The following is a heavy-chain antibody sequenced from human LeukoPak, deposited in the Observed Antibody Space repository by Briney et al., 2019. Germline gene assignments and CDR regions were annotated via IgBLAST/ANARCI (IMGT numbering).Heavy chain of an antibody. Sequence: GRSLRLSCAASGFTFSSYGMHWVRQAPGKGLEWVAVIWYDGSNKYYADSVKGRFTISRDNSKNTLYPQMNSLRAEDTAVYYCAKAPGYSSSWYQDWGQGTLVTVSS. CDR2: IWYDGSNK. D-gene: IGHD6-13*01. J-gene: IGHJ4*02. V-gene: IGHV3-33*06. CDR1: GFTFSSYG. CDR3: AKAPGYSSSWYQD.